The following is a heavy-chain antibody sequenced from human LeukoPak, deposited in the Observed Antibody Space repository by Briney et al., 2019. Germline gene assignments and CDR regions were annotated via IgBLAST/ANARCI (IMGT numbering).Heavy chain of an antibody. D-gene: IGHD5-24*01. CDR2: INTDGSKT. Sequence: GGSLRLSCAASGFTFSSYWMHWVRQAPGKGLMWVSRINTDGSKTNYADSVKGRFTISRDNAKHTLYPQMNSLRAEDTAVYYCARDQGWDYFDYWGQGALVTVSS. CDR3: ARDQGWDYFDY. J-gene: IGHJ4*02. CDR1: GFTFSSYW. V-gene: IGHV3-74*01.